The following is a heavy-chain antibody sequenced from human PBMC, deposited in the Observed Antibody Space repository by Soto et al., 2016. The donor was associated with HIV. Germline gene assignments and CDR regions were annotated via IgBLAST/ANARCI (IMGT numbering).Heavy chain of an antibody. D-gene: IGHD3-22*01. Sequence: EVQLLESGGGFVQPGGSLRLSCAASGFTFSSFSMSWVRQAPGKGLQWVSRMTDNGAKTYYVDSVKGRFTISRDNSKNTPYMQINSLRVEDTAVYYCARPSRSSSFYDGSGRGKYYFDYWGPGTLVTVSS. CDR2: MTDNGAKT. CDR3: ARPSRSSSFYDGSGRGKYYFDY. V-gene: IGHV3-23*01. CDR1: GFTFSSFS. J-gene: IGHJ4*02.